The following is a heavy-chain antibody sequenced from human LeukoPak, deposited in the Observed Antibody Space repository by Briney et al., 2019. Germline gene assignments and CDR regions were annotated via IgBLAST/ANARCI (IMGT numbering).Heavy chain of an antibody. D-gene: IGHD6-13*01. Sequence: PGGSLRLSCTVSGFTVSSNSMSWVRQAPGKGLEWVSFIYSDNTHYSDPVKGRFTISRDNSKNTLYLQMNSLTAEDTAVYYCARDKIAAAGERHYYYYYMDVWGKGTTVTVSS. V-gene: IGHV3-53*01. J-gene: IGHJ6*03. CDR3: ARDKIAAAGERHYYYYYMDV. CDR2: IYSDNT. CDR1: GFTVSSNS.